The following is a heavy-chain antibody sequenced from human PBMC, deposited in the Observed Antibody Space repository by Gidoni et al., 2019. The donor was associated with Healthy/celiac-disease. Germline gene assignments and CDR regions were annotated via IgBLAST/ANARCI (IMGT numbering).Heavy chain of an antibody. CDR1: GFTFDDYA. V-gene: IGHV3-9*01. J-gene: IGHJ4*02. Sequence: EVQLVESGGGLVQPGRSLRLSCAASGFTFDDYAMHWVRQAPGKGLGWVSGISWNSGSIGYADSVKGRFTISRDNAKNSLYLQMNSLRAEDTALYYCAKDMDGGYNSGFDYWGQGTLVTVSS. CDR3: AKDMDGGYNSGFDY. CDR2: ISWNSGSI. D-gene: IGHD5-12*01.